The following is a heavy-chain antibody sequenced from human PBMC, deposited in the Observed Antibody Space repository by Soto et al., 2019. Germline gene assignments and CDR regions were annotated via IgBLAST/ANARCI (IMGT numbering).Heavy chain of an antibody. J-gene: IGHJ4*02. D-gene: IGHD1-1*01. CDR3: ARDSKPKNWNHLLPYFDY. V-gene: IGHV3-30-3*01. CDR2: ISYDGSNK. Sequence: GGSLRLSCAASGFTFSSYAMHWVRQAPGKGLEWVAVISYDGSNKYYADSVKGRFTISRDNSKNTLYLQMNSLRAEDTAVYYCARDSKPKNWNHLLPYFDYWGQGTLVTVSS. CDR1: GFTFSSYA.